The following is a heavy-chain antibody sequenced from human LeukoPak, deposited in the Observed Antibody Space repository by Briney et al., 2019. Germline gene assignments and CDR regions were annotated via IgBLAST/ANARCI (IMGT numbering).Heavy chain of an antibody. V-gene: IGHV4-4*07. J-gene: IGHJ3*02. D-gene: IGHD3-3*01. CDR1: GGSISSYY. CDR3: ARARGFWSGYYKRAAFDI. Sequence: SETLSLTCTVSGGSISSYYWSWIRQPAGKGLEWIWRIYTSGSTNYSPSLKSRVTMSVDTSKNQFSLKLSSVTAADTAVYYCARARGFWSGYYKRAAFDIWGQGTMVTVSS. CDR2: IYTSGST.